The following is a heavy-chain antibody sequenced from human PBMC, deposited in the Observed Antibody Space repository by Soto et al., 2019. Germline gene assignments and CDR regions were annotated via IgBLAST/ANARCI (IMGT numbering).Heavy chain of an antibody. D-gene: IGHD2-2*01. J-gene: IGHJ5*02. CDR3: ARGNPAVDGFLPPPAPFAP. CDR2: VSHHGTS. Sequence: SETLSLTCVVYDGSLTEYHWSWVRQTPGKGLEWIGEVSHHGTSHYNPSLGSRVMMSFDTSKDQFSLTLQSVTAAETGIYYCARGNPAVDGFLPPPAPFAPGGPGPPVPVS. CDR1: DGSLTEYH. V-gene: IGHV4-34*01.